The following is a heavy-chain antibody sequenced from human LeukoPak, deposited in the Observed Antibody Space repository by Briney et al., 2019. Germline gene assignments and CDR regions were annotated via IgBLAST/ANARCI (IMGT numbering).Heavy chain of an antibody. V-gene: IGHV4-38-2*01. D-gene: IGHD6-19*01. CDR2: IYYSGST. CDR3: ARHPLYRNIAVAGTVDY. CDR1: GYHLSSGYY. Sequence: MSSETLSLTCAVSGYHLSSGYYWGWIRQPPGKGLEWIGSIYYSGSTYYNPSLKSRVTISVDTSKNQFSLKLSSVTAADTAVYYCARHPLYRNIAVAGTVDYWGQGTLVTVSS. J-gene: IGHJ4*02.